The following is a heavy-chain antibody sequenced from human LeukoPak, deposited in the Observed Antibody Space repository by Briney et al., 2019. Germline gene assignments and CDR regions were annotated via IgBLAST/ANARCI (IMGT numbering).Heavy chain of an antibody. V-gene: IGHV4-34*01. CDR3: ARLIDY. CDR1: VGSYRGCY. CDR2: INHSRST. Sequence: SETLSLICGVYVGSYRGCYWRWIRQPPGKGLEWIGEINHSRSTNYNPSLKSRVTISVDTYRNQFYLTLSSVTSADRAVYYCARLIDYWGQGTLVTVSS. J-gene: IGHJ4*02.